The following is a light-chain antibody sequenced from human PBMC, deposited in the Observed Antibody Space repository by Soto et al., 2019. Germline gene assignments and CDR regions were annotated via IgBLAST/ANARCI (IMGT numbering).Light chain of an antibody. Sequence: DIQITQSPSTLSASVGDRVTITCWASQSLSRWLAWYQQKPGKPPKLLIYDASSLESGVPSRFSGSGSGTEFTLTISSLHPDDFATYYCPQYSSYPLTFGGGTRLEIK. V-gene: IGKV1-5*01. CDR3: PQYSSYPLT. J-gene: IGKJ5*01. CDR2: DAS. CDR1: QSLSRW.